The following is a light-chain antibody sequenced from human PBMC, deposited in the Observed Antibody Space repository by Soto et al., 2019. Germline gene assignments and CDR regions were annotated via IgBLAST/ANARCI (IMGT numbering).Light chain of an antibody. Sequence: QAVVTQPPSVSGAPGQRVIISCTGSSSNIGSTYDVQWYQQLPGTAPKLLIHGNTDRPSGVPDRFSGSKSGTSASLAITGLQADDEADYYCQSYDDSLSVHYVFGTGTKLTVL. CDR3: QSYDDSLSVHYV. J-gene: IGLJ1*01. CDR2: GNT. CDR1: SSNIGSTYD. V-gene: IGLV1-40*01.